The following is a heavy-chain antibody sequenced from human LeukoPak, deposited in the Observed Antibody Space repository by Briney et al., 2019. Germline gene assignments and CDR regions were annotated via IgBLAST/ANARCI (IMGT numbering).Heavy chain of an antibody. J-gene: IGHJ5*02. V-gene: IGHV3-74*01. Sequence: GGSLSLSCAASGYTFSSYWMHGFRQAPGKGRVGVSGIISDGSSTSYADSVKGRFTISRDNAKNTLYLQMNSLRAEDTAVYYCASHQYSSGRRGAWFDPWGQGTLVTVSS. CDR1: GYTFSSYW. CDR2: IISDGSST. CDR3: ASHQYSSGRRGAWFDP. D-gene: IGHD6-19*01.